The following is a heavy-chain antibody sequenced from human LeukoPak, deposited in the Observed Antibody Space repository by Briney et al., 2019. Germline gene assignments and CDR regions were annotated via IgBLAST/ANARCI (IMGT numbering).Heavy chain of an antibody. D-gene: IGHD6-19*01. CDR3: AKEGQWLSRFNFDY. J-gene: IGHJ4*02. V-gene: IGHV3-23*01. CDR1: GFTFSSYW. CDR2: ISGSGGST. Sequence: GGSLRLSCAASGFTFSSYWMHWVRQAPGKGLEWVSAISGSGGSTYYADSVKGRFTISRDNSKNTLYLQMNSLRAEDTAVYYCAKEGQWLSRFNFDYWGQGTLVTVSS.